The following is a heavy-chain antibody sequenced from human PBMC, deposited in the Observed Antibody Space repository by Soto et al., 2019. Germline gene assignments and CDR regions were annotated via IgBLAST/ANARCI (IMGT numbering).Heavy chain of an antibody. CDR1: GYSFTSYW. D-gene: IGHD6-13*01. Sequence: GESMKICCKGSGYSFTSYWIGWVRQMPGKGLEWMGIIYPGDSDTRYSPSFQGQVTISADKSISTAYLQWSSLKASDTAMYYCARHGQLVPADYYYYGMDVWGQGTTVTSP. J-gene: IGHJ6*02. CDR3: ARHGQLVPADYYYYGMDV. V-gene: IGHV5-51*01. CDR2: IYPGDSDT.